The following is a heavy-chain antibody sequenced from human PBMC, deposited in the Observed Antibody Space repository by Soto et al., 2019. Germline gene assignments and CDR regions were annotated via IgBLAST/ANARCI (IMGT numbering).Heavy chain of an antibody. CDR1: GFTFSSYA. CDR3: ARSDPLYYYYYMDV. Sequence: GGSLRLSCAASGFTFSSYAMHWVRQAPGKGLEYVSAISSNGGSTYYANSVKGRFTISRDNSKNTLYLQMGSLRAGDMAVYYCARSDPLYYYYYMDVWGKGTTVTVSS. J-gene: IGHJ6*03. CDR2: ISSNGGST. V-gene: IGHV3-64*01.